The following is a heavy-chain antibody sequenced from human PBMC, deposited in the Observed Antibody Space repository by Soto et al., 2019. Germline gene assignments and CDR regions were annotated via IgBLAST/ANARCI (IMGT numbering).Heavy chain of an antibody. CDR3: ARDGDIVVVPAAMYYFDY. CDR1: GYTFTSYG. J-gene: IGHJ4*02. CDR2: ISAYNGNT. V-gene: IGHV1-18*01. D-gene: IGHD2-2*01. Sequence: ASVKVSCKASGYTFTSYGISWVRQAPGQGLEWMGWISAYNGNTDYAQKLQGRVTMTTDTSTSTAYMELRSQRSDDTAVYYCARDGDIVVVPAAMYYFDYWGQGTLVTVSS.